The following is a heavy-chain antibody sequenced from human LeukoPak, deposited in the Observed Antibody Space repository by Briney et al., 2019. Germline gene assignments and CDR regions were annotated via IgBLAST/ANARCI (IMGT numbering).Heavy chain of an antibody. Sequence: PGGSLRLSCAASGFTFSSYAMSWVRQAPGKGLEWVSAISGSGGSTYYADSVKGRFTISRDNSKNTLYLQMDSLRAEDTAVYYCATDITMVRGLPDAFDIWGQGTMVTVSS. J-gene: IGHJ3*02. V-gene: IGHV3-23*01. D-gene: IGHD3-10*01. CDR3: ATDITMVRGLPDAFDI. CDR1: GFTFSSYA. CDR2: ISGSGGST.